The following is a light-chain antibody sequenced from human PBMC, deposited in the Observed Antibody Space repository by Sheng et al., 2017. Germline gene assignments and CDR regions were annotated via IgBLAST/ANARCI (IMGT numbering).Light chain of an antibody. CDR3: QLRSNWPPYS. CDR2: DAS. CDR1: EDIDNY. J-gene: IGKJ2*03. Sequence: DIFLTQSPATMSLSPGERATLSCRASEDIDNYLAWYQQKPGQAPRLLIYDASNRAAGIPARFSGSGSGTDFTLTISSLEREDSAVYYCQLRSNWPPYSFGQGDQTGDQT. V-gene: IGKV3-11*01.